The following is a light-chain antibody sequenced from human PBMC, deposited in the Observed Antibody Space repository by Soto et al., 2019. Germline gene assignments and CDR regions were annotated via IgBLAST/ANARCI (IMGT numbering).Light chain of an antibody. CDR1: QGISSD. Sequence: DIQVTQSPSFMSASVGDRVTITCRASQGISSDLAWYQQKPGKAPNLLIYDASTLQSGVPSRFSGSGSGTEFTLTISSLQAEDFATYYCQHLHNYPPTFDGGTKVDIK. CDR2: DAS. J-gene: IGKJ4*01. V-gene: IGKV1-9*01. CDR3: QHLHNYPPT.